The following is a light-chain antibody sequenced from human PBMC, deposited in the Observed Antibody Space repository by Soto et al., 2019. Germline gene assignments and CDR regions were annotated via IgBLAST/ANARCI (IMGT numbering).Light chain of an antibody. CDR3: QQYRT. V-gene: IGKV3-20*01. J-gene: IGKJ1*01. Sequence: ETVLTQSPGTLSLSPGERATLSCRASQSVSSSYLAWYQQKPGQAPRLLIYGASSRATGVPDRFSGSGSGTDFTLTISRLEPADFAVYYCQQYRTFGQGTKVEIK. CDR1: QSVSSSY. CDR2: GAS.